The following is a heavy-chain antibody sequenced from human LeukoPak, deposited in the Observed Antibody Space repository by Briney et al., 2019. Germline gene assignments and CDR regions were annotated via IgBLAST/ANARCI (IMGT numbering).Heavy chain of an antibody. CDR3: AKDIREVVGATSGRYYYYYMDV. V-gene: IGHV3-9*01. Sequence: GRSLRLSCAASGFTFDDYAMHWVRQAPGKGLELVSGISWNSGSIGYADSVKGRFTISRDNAKNSLYLQMNSLRAEDTALYYCAKDIREVVGATSGRYYYYYMDVWGKGTTVTVSS. J-gene: IGHJ6*03. CDR1: GFTFDDYA. D-gene: IGHD1-26*01. CDR2: ISWNSGSI.